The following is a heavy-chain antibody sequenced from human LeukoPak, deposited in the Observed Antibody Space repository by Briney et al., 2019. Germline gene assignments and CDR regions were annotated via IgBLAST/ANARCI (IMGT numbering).Heavy chain of an antibody. CDR1: GFNFDEYP. V-gene: IGHV3-43*02. CDR3: AKFYGSGTYYNNYFDY. J-gene: IGHJ4*02. Sequence: GGSLRLSCAASGFNFDEYPMHWVRQAPGKGLEWVAAINGNGGSTDYGDSVKGRCTISRDNTKNSLFLQMNSLRTEDTALYYCAKFYGSGTYYNNYFDYWGQGALVTVSS. CDR2: INGNGGST. D-gene: IGHD3-10*01.